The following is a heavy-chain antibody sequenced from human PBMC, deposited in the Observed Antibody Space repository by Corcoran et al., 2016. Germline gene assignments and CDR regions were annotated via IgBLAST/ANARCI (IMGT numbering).Heavy chain of an antibody. J-gene: IGHJ6*02. CDR1: GFTFTSSA. CDR2: IVVGSGNT. V-gene: IGHV1-58*01. Sequence: QMQLEQSGPEVKKPGTSVKVSCKASGFTFTSSAVQWVQQARGQRLEWIGWIVVGSGNTNYAQKFQERVTITRDMSTSTAYMELSSLRSADTAGYYCAADLVVVVPAAGYGMDVWGQGTTVTVSS. CDR3: AADLVVVVPAAGYGMDV. D-gene: IGHD2-2*01.